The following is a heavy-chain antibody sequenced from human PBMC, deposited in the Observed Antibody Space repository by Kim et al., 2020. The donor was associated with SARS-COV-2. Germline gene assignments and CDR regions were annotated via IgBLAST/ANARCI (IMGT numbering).Heavy chain of an antibody. V-gene: IGHV3-49*03. Sequence: GGSLRLSCTASGFTFGDYAMSWFRQAPGKGLEWVGFIRSKAYGGTTEYAASVKGRFTISRDDSKSIAYLQMNSLKTEDTAVYYCTRADSRDQWGIAYYYGMDVWGQGTTVTVSS. J-gene: IGHJ6*02. CDR1: GFTFGDYA. D-gene: IGHD6-13*01. CDR3: TRADSRDQWGIAYYYGMDV. CDR2: IRSKAYGGTT.